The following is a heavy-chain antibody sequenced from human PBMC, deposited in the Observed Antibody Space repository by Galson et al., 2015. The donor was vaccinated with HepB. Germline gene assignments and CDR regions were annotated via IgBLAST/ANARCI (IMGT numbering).Heavy chain of an antibody. Sequence: SLRLSCAASGFTFSNAWMSWVRQAPGKGLEWVGRIKSKTDGGTTDCAAPVKGRFTISRDDSKNTLYLQMNSLKTEDTAVYYCTTSLGDYYGSGSYGWVGMDVWGQGTTVTVSS. D-gene: IGHD3-10*01. CDR2: IKSKTDGGTT. V-gene: IGHV3-15*01. CDR3: TTSLGDYYGSGSYGWVGMDV. CDR1: GFTFSNAW. J-gene: IGHJ6*02.